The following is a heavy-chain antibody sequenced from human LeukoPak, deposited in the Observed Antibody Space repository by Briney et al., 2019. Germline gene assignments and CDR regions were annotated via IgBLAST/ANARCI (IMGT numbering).Heavy chain of an antibody. CDR3: ARGQVTSVTRLAAFDI. V-gene: IGHV3-7*04. CDR1: GFTFTNYW. Sequence: PGGSLRLSCAASGFTFTNYWMNWVRLAPGKGLEWVANMNQDGSEKYYVDSVKGRFTISRDNAKNSLYLQMNSLRVEDTAVYYCARGQVTSVTRLAAFDIWGQGTMVTVSS. D-gene: IGHD4-17*01. CDR2: MNQDGSEK. J-gene: IGHJ3*02.